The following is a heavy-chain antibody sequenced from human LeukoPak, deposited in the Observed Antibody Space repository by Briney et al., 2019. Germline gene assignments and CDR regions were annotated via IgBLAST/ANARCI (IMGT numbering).Heavy chain of an antibody. V-gene: IGHV3-21*04. CDR3: ANDLGWIQLNLG. J-gene: IGHJ4*02. Sequence: GGSLRLSCAASGFTFSSYSMNWVRQAPGKGLEWVSSISSSSSYIYYADSVKGRFTISRDNARKSLYMQMNSLRAEDTAVYYCANDLGWIQLNLGRGQGTLVTVSS. CDR1: GFTFSSYS. CDR2: ISSSSSYI. D-gene: IGHD5-18*01.